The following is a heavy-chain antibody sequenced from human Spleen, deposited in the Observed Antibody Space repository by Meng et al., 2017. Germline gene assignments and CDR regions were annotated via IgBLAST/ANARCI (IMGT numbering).Heavy chain of an antibody. CDR1: GGSFSDYY. D-gene: IGHD3-16*01. V-gene: IGHV4-34*01. Sequence: GSLRLSCAVFGGSFSDYYWSWIRQPPGKGLEWIGEINYSENTNYNPSLESRLNISVDTSKNQFSLKLNSVTAADTAVYYCARGPLGESHDFDYWGRGTLVTVSS. CDR3: ARGPLGESHDFDY. CDR2: INYSENT. J-gene: IGHJ4*02.